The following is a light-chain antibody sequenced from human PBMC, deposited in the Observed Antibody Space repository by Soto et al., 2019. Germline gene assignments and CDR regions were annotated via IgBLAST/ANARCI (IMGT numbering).Light chain of an antibody. J-gene: IGKJ4*01. V-gene: IGKV1-39*01. Sequence: DIQMTQSPSSLSASVGDRVTITCRASQSISSYLNWYQQKPGKAPKLLIYAASSLQSGVPSRFSGSGSGTDFTLTISSLQPEDFATYYCQQSYSTHFGGGTKVDIK. CDR3: QQSYSTH. CDR1: QSISSY. CDR2: AAS.